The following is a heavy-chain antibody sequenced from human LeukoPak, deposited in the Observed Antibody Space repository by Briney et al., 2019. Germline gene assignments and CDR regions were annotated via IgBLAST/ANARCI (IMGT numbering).Heavy chain of an antibody. J-gene: IGHJ6*02. CDR3: AKAVGESYSSSSTLVDYYYGMDV. Sequence: GGSLRLSCAASGFTFSSYGMHWVRQAPGKGLEWVAVISYDGSNKYYADSVKGRFTISRDNSKNTLYLQMNSLRAEDTAVYYCAKAVGESYSSSSTLVDYYYGMDVWGQGTTVTVSS. D-gene: IGHD6-6*01. CDR1: GFTFSSYG. CDR2: ISYDGSNK. V-gene: IGHV3-30*18.